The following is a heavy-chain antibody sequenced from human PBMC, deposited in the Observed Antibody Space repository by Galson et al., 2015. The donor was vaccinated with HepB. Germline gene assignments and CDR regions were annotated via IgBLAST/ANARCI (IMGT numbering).Heavy chain of an antibody. CDR3: ARDLLHESSGNHFGMDV. CDR2: INIDGRGA. Sequence: SLRLSCAASGFPFSTSWMHWVRQAPGKGLVWVPQINIDGRGATYADSVRGRFTIARDNAKTTLFLQMDSLRAEDTAVYYCARDLLHESSGNHFGMDVWGQGTTVTVSS. D-gene: IGHD3-22*01. J-gene: IGHJ6*02. CDR1: GFPFSTSW. V-gene: IGHV3-74*03.